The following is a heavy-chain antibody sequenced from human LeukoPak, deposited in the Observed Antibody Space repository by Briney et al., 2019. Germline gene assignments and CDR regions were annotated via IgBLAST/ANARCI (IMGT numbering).Heavy chain of an antibody. J-gene: IGHJ4*02. CDR1: GFTFSSYA. CDR3: VRDIGLGYYGDYVERSLSY. Sequence: PGGSLRLSCAASGFTFSSYAMHWVRQAPGKGLEWVAVISYDGSNKYYADSVKGRFTISRDNSKNTLYLQMNSLRAEDTAVYYCVRDIGLGYYGDYVERSLSYWGQGTLVTVSS. V-gene: IGHV3-30-3*01. D-gene: IGHD4-17*01. CDR2: ISYDGSNK.